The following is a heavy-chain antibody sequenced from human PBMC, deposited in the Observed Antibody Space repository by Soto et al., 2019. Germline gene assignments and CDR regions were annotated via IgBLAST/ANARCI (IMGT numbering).Heavy chain of an antibody. V-gene: IGHV4-39*01. Sequence: SETLSLSCTGSGGSSSSSGAYWGWIRQPPGKGLGWVGSIYYSGSTYYNPSLKSRVTISVDTSKNQFSLKLSSVTAADTAVYYCARLCSGYIYGCYDYWGQGTLVT. CDR1: GGSSSSSGAY. CDR3: ARLCSGYIYGCYDY. D-gene: IGHD5-18*01. J-gene: IGHJ4*02. CDR2: IYYSGST.